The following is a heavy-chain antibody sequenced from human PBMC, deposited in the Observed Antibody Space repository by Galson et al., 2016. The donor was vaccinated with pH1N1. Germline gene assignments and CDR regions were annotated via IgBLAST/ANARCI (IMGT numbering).Heavy chain of an antibody. CDR1: GASISNSNYY. V-gene: IGHV4-39*01. CDR2: IYYSGIT. CDR3: ARRWYGEYIDY. J-gene: IGHJ4*02. Sequence: TLSLTCTVSGASISNSNYYWGWIRQPPGKGLEWIANIYYSGITYYDASLKSRVTISVDTSKKQFSLKLNSVIAADTAVYYCARRWYGEYIDYRGQGTRVTVSS. D-gene: IGHD3-10*01.